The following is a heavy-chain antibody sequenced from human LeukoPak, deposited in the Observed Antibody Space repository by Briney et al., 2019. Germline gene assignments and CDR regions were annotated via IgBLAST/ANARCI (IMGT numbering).Heavy chain of an antibody. D-gene: IGHD2-2*01. CDR1: GFTFSSYW. CDR3: ARGDAHGFDF. J-gene: IGHJ3*01. Sequence: SGGSLRLSCAASGFTFSSYWMHWVRQAPGKGLVWVARIKSDGSSTGYADSVKGRFTNSRDNSMNTLYLQMNSLRDEDTAVYYCARGDAHGFDFWGQGTMVTVSS. CDR2: IKSDGSST. V-gene: IGHV3-74*01.